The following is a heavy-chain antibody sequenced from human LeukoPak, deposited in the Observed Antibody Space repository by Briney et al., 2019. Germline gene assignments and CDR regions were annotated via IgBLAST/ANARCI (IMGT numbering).Heavy chain of an antibody. CDR2: ISPYNGNT. CDR3: ARVQVLVATVAWADY. CDR1: GYTFTTYG. D-gene: IGHD4-23*01. J-gene: IGHJ4*02. V-gene: IGHV1-18*01. Sequence: ASVKVSCKASGYTFTTYGISWVRQAPGQGLEWIGWISPYNGNTKYAQKVQGRVTMTTDTSTSTAYMELRSLRSDDTAVYYCARVQVLVATVAWADYWGQGTLVTVS.